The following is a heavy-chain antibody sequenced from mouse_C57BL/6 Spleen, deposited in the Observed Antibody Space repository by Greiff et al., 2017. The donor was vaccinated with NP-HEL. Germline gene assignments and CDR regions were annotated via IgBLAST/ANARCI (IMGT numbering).Heavy chain of an antibody. CDR3: ARFYSNYLDY. V-gene: IGHV1-81*01. D-gene: IGHD2-5*01. J-gene: IGHJ2*01. CDR1: GYTFTSYG. Sequence: QVQLKESGAELARPGASVKLSCKASGYTFTSYGISWVKQRTGQGLEWIGEIYPRSGNTYYNEKFKGKATLTEDKSSSTAYMELRSLTSEDSAVYFCARFYSNYLDYWGQGTTLTVSS. CDR2: IYPRSGNT.